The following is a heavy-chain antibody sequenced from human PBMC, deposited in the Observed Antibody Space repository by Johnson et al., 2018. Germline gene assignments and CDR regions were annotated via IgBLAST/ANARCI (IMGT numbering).Heavy chain of an antibody. Sequence: QVQLVQSWGGVVQPGRSLRLSCAASGFTFSSYGMHWVRQAPGKGLEWVAVIWYDGSNKYYADSVKGRFTISRDNSKNTLYLQMNSLRAEDTAVYYCARDQVYYDSSGYRSYYYYGMDVWGQGTTVTVSS. D-gene: IGHD3-22*01. CDR3: ARDQVYYDSSGYRSYYYYGMDV. J-gene: IGHJ6*02. CDR2: IWYDGSNK. V-gene: IGHV3-33*01. CDR1: GFTFSSYG.